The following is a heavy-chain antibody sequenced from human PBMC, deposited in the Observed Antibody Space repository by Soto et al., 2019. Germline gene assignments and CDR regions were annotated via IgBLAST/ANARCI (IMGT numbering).Heavy chain of an antibody. CDR3: AREDGGTMVRGVRRFDY. D-gene: IGHD3-10*01. J-gene: IGHJ4*02. V-gene: IGHV1-2*04. Sequence: GASVKVSCKASGYTFTGYYMHWVRQAPGQGLEWMGWINPNSGGTNYAQKFQGWVTMTRDTSISTAYMELSRLRSDDTAVYYCAREDGGTMVRGVRRFDYWGQGTLVTVSS. CDR2: INPNSGGT. CDR1: GYTFTGYY.